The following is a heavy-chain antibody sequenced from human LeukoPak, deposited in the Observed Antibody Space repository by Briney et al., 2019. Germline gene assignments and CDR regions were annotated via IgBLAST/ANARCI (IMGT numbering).Heavy chain of an antibody. CDR1: GFTFSNAW. D-gene: IGHD3-9*01. J-gene: IGHJ4*02. CDR2: IKPDGSDK. Sequence: PGGSLRLSCAASGFTFSNAWMSWVRQPPGKGLEWVANIKPDGSDKYYVASVKGRFTISRDNSKNTLYLQMNSLRAEDTAIYYCAKGLHYNILTGFRREYYFDSWGQGTLVTVSS. CDR3: AKGLHYNILTGFRREYYFDS. V-gene: IGHV3-7*01.